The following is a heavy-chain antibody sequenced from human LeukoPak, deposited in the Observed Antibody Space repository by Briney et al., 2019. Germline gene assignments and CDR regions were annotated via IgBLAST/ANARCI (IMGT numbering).Heavy chain of an antibody. J-gene: IGHJ4*02. V-gene: IGHV1-46*02. CDR3: AGRSGSSQLPDY. CDR2: INPSAGST. Sequence: ASVKVSCKASGYTFNNYYMHWVRQAPGQGLEWMGIINPSAGSTSYAQKFQGRVTMTRDMSTSTVYMELSSLRSEDTAVYYCAGRSGSSQLPDYWGQGTLVTVSS. CDR1: GYTFNNYY. D-gene: IGHD1-26*01.